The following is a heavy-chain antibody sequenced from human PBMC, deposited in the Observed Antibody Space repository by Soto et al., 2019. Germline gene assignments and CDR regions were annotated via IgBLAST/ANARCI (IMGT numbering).Heavy chain of an antibody. J-gene: IGHJ6*02. V-gene: IGHV5-51*01. CDR3: ARTRSFTLGFYYDGMDV. CDR1: GYSFARYW. Sequence: GVSLKISCQGSGYSFARYWIGCVRQMPGKDLEWMGIIYPGDSDTRYSPSFQGQVNISADKSLRTAYLQWTSLQASDTALYYCARTRSFTLGFYYDGMDVWGQGTTVTVSS. CDR2: IYPGDSDT. D-gene: IGHD6-6*01.